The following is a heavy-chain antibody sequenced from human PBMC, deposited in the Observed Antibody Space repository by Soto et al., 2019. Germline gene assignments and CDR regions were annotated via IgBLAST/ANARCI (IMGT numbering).Heavy chain of an antibody. V-gene: IGHV1-46*01. CDR2: IIPSGGST. Sequence: ASVKVSCKASGYTFTSYYMHWARQAPGQGLEWMGIIIPSGGSTNYAQKFQGRVTMTTDKSTSTVYMELSSLRSEDTAVYYCARQMWCTGGTCYSAFDYWGQGTLVTVSS. D-gene: IGHD2-15*01. CDR3: ARQMWCTGGTCYSAFDY. J-gene: IGHJ4*02. CDR1: GYTFTSYY.